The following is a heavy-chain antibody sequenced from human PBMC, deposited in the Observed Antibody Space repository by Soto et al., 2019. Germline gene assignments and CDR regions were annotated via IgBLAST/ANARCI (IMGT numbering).Heavy chain of an antibody. Sequence: QVHLVQSGAEVKKPGASVKVSCKASGYSFTGYYIHWVRQARGHGLEWMGWINPHSDGTNYAQKFQGRVTMTRDTSISTAYMELKSLRADDTAVYYSARVWRGSRSSWYTHLGYWGQGTLVTVSS. J-gene: IGHJ4*02. CDR1: GYSFTGYY. CDR2: INPHSDGT. V-gene: IGHV1-2*02. D-gene: IGHD6-13*01. CDR3: ARVWRGSRSSWYTHLGY.